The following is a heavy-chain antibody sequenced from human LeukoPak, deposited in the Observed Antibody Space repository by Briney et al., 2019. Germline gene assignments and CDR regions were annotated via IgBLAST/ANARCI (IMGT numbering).Heavy chain of an antibody. V-gene: IGHV4-39*01. CDR1: GDSISSSNYY. CDR2: ISYSGTT. CDR3: ARTSQGAFDI. J-gene: IGHJ3*02. Sequence: PSETPSLTCTVSGDSISSSNYYWGWIRQPPGKGLEWIGGISYSGTTYYNPSLKSRVTISIDTSKNQFPLKLSSVTAADTAVYYCARTSQGAFDIWGQGTMVTVSS.